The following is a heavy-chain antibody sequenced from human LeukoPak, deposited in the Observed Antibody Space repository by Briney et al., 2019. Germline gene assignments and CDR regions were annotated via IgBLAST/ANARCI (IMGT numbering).Heavy chain of an antibody. CDR1: GFIFSSYG. V-gene: IGHV3-30*18. J-gene: IGHJ4*02. Sequence: PGRPLRLSCAASGFIFSSYGMHWVRQAPGKGLEWVAVISFDGSNKYYADSVKGRFTISRDNSKNTLYLQMNSLRAEDTAVYYCAKDGDIVVVPAAYYFDYWGQGTLVTVSS. D-gene: IGHD2-2*01. CDR3: AKDGDIVVVPAAYYFDY. CDR2: ISFDGSNK.